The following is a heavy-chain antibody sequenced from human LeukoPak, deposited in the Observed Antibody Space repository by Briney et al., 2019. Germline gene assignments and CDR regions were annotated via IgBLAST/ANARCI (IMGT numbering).Heavy chain of an antibody. CDR1: GGSFSGYY. V-gene: IGHV4-34*01. J-gene: IGHJ3*02. CDR3: ARGIRGVLRYFDWLYYAFDI. CDR2: INHSGST. D-gene: IGHD3-9*01. Sequence: PSETLSLTCAVYGGSFSGYYWSWIRQPPGKGLEWIGEINHSGSTNYNPSLKSRVTISVDTSKNQFSLKLSSVTAADTAVYYCARGIRGVLRYFDWLYYAFDIWGQGTMVTVSS.